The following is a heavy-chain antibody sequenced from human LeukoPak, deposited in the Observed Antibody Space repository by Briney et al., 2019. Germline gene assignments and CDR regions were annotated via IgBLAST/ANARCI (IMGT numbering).Heavy chain of an antibody. D-gene: IGHD1-26*01. J-gene: IGHJ4*02. CDR3: ARDGGGSEYFDY. V-gene: IGHV4-59*12. CDR2: IYYSGST. CDR1: GGSISSYY. Sequence: SETLSLTCTVSGGSISSYYWSWIRQPPGKGLEWIGYIYYSGSTNYNPSLKSRVTISVDKSKNQFSLKLSSVTAADTAVYYCARDGGGSEYFDYWGQGTLVTVSS.